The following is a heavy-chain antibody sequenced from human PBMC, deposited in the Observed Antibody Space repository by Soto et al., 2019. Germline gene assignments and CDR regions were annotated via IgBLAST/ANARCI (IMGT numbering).Heavy chain of an antibody. CDR2: INSDGSST. D-gene: IGHD2-15*01. V-gene: IGHV3-74*01. CDR1: GFTFSSYW. CDR3: VRTSLVVAAATREDF. Sequence: HPGGSLRLSCAASGFTFSSYWMHWVSQALGKGLVWVSRINSDGSSTSYADSVKGRFTISRDNAKNTLYLQMNSLRAEDTAVYYCVRTSLVVAAATREDFWGQRTLVTVAS. J-gene: IGHJ4*02.